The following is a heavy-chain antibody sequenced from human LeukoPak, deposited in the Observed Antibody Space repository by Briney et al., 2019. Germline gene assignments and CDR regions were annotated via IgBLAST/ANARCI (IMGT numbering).Heavy chain of an antibody. J-gene: IGHJ4*02. CDR1: GFTLSTSGVA. CDR2: IYWDDDK. V-gene: IGHV2-5*02. CDR3: AHMNNFYDSSDYQYYFDY. D-gene: IGHD3-22*01. Sequence: SGPTLIHPTQPLTLTCSFSGFTLSTSGVALAWIRQPPGKALEWLALIYWDDDKRYSPSLKSRLTITKDTSETQVVLTMTNVDPVDTATYYCAHMNNFYDSSDYQYYFDYWGQGTLVTVSS.